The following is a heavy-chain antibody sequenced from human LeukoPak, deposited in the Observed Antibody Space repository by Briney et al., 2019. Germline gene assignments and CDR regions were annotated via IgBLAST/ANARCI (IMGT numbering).Heavy chain of an antibody. CDR1: GFTFEDYP. J-gene: IGHJ4*02. V-gene: IGHV3-9*01. D-gene: IGHD1-26*01. CDR2: ITWNSGSI. CDR3: AKGMYSGSYSTGVDY. Sequence: GGSLRLSCAASGFTFEDYPMHWVRHATGKGLEWVSGITWNSGSIGYADSVKGRFTISRDNAKNSLYLQMNSLRAEDTALYYCAKGMYSGSYSTGVDYWGQGTLVTVSA.